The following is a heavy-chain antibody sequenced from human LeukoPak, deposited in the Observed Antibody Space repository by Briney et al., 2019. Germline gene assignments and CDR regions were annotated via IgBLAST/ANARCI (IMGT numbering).Heavy chain of an antibody. D-gene: IGHD6-19*01. CDR3: ARDSIPSSGWHKYYFDY. CDR1: GYTFTSYY. V-gene: IGHV1-46*01. J-gene: IGHJ4*02. CDR2: INPSGGST. Sequence: ASVKVSCKASGYTFTSYYMHWVRQAPGQGLEWMGIINPSGGSTSYAQKFQGRVTMTRDMSTSTVYVELSSLRSEDTAVYYCARDSIPSSGWHKYYFDYWGQGTLVTVSS.